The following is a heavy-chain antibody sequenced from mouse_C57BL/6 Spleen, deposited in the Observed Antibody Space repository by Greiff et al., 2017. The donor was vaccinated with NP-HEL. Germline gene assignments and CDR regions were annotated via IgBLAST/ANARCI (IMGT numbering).Heavy chain of an antibody. Sequence: VQLQQSGAELVRPGAPVKLSCTASGFNIKDDYMHWVKQRPEQGLEWIGWIDPENGDTEYASKFQGKATITADTSSNTAYLQLSSLTSEDTAVYYCTRGDYDVSFAYWGQGTLVTVSA. CDR1: GFNIKDDY. CDR2: IDPENGDT. CDR3: TRGDYDVSFAY. V-gene: IGHV14-4*01. D-gene: IGHD2-4*01. J-gene: IGHJ3*01.